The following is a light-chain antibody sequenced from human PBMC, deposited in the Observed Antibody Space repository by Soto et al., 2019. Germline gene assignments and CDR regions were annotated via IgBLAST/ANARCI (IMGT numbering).Light chain of an antibody. V-gene: IGKV1-5*01. Sequence: DIHMTQSPSSLSASVGDRVTITCRASQSISSYLNWYQQKPGTAPKVLIYHASNLQSGVPSRFSGSGSGTEFTLTISSLQPDDFATYYCQQYNSYSFGQGTKVDIK. J-gene: IGKJ1*01. CDR2: HAS. CDR3: QQYNSYS. CDR1: QSISSY.